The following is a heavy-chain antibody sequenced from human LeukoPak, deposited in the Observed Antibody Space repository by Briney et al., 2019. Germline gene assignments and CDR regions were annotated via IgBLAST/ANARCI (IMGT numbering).Heavy chain of an antibody. CDR2: ISGSGGST. Sequence: GGSLRLSCAASGFTLSSYAMSWVRQAPGKGLEWVSAISGSGGSTYYADSVKGRFTISRDNSKNTLYLQMNSLRAEDTAVYYCAKRGIVGATAYYYYYYMDVWGKGTTVTVSS. CDR1: GFTLSSYA. J-gene: IGHJ6*03. D-gene: IGHD1-26*01. V-gene: IGHV3-23*01. CDR3: AKRGIVGATAYYYYYYMDV.